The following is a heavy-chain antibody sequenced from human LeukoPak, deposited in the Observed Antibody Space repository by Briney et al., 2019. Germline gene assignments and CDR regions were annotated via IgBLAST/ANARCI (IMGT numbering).Heavy chain of an antibody. Sequence: GGSLRLSCTASGFTFGDYAMSWVRQAPGKGLEWVGFIRSKAYGGTTEYAASVKGRFTISRDDSKSIAYLQMNSLRAEDTAVYYCAKVPYPYYYDSSGYFDAFDIWGQGTMVTVSS. CDR1: GFTFGDYA. V-gene: IGHV3-49*04. CDR3: AKVPYPYYYDSSGYFDAFDI. J-gene: IGHJ3*02. D-gene: IGHD3-22*01. CDR2: IRSKAYGGTT.